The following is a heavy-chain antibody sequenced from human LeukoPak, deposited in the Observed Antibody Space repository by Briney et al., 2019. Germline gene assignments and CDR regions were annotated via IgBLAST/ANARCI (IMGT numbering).Heavy chain of an antibody. D-gene: IGHD2-8*01. CDR2: INPNSGGT. CDR1: GYTFTGYY. J-gene: IGHJ4*02. Sequence: EASVKVSCKVSGYTFTGYYMHWVRQAPGQGLEWMGWINPNSGGTNYAQKFQGRVTMTRDTSISTAYMELSRLRSDDTAVYYCARGGAMVAPAVSYWGQGTLVTVSS. V-gene: IGHV1-2*02. CDR3: ARGGAMVAPAVSY.